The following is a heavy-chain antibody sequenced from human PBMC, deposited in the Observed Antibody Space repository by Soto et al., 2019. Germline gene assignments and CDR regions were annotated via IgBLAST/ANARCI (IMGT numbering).Heavy chain of an antibody. CDR3: ANPHSSWHDAFDI. D-gene: IGHD6-13*01. J-gene: IGHJ3*02. Sequence: GESLKISCKGSGYSFTSYWISWVRQMPGKGLEWMGRIDPSDSYTNYSPSFQGHVTISADKSISTAYLQWSSLKASDSAMYYCANPHSSWHDAFDIWGKGKMVTVS. CDR2: IDPSDSYT. V-gene: IGHV5-10-1*01. CDR1: GYSFTSYW.